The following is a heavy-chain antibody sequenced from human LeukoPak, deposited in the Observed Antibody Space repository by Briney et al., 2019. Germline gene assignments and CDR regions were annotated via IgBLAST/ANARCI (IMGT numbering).Heavy chain of an antibody. V-gene: IGHV3-48*02. Sequence: PAGSLRLSCAASGFTFSSYSMNWVRQAPGKGLEWVSYISTSSNTIHCAGSVKGRFTISRDNAKNSLYLQMTSLRDEDTAVYYCARDGGTSGYLPWGQGTLVTVSS. CDR1: GFTFSSYS. CDR3: ARDGGTSGYLP. CDR2: ISTSSNTI. J-gene: IGHJ5*02. D-gene: IGHD3-22*01.